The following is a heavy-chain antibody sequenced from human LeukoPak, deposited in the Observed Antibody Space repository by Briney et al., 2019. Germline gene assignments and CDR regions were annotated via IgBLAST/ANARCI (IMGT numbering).Heavy chain of an antibody. J-gene: IGHJ4*02. V-gene: IGHV4-59*12. CDR1: GGSITSYY. CDR3: ARGRAAAGTDY. Sequence: SETLSLTCTVSGGSITSYYWSWIRQPPGKGLEWIGYIYHSGSTNYNPSLKSRVTISVDTSKNQFSLKLSSVTAADTAVYYCARGRAAAGTDYWGQGTLVTVSS. CDR2: IYHSGST. D-gene: IGHD6-13*01.